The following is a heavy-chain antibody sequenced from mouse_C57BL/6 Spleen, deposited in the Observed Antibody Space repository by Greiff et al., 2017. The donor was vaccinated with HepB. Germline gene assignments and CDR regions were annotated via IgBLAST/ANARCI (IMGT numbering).Heavy chain of an antibody. J-gene: IGHJ4*01. CDR2: IFPGSGST. V-gene: IGHV1-56*01. CDR1: GYTFTSHW. CDR3: ARTPAPDYYGSSYYAMDY. Sequence: LEESGPELVRPGASVKISCKAPGYTFTSHWMQWVRQRPGQGLEWIGEIFPGSGSTYYNEKFKGKATLTVDTSSSTAYMQLSSLTSEDSAVYFCARTPAPDYYGSSYYAMDYWGQGTSVTVSS. D-gene: IGHD1-1*01.